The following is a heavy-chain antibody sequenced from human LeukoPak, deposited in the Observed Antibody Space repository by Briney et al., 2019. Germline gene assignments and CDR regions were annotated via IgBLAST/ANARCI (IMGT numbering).Heavy chain of an antibody. Sequence: SETLSLTCAGYGGSFSGYYWSWIRQPPGKGLEWIWEINHRGSTNYNPSLKSRVTVSLDTSKNQFSLNLSSVTAADTAVYYCARAPGAALDWGQGTLVTISS. CDR3: ARAPGAALD. V-gene: IGHV4-34*01. CDR1: GGSFSGYY. J-gene: IGHJ4*02. CDR2: INHRGST. D-gene: IGHD2-15*01.